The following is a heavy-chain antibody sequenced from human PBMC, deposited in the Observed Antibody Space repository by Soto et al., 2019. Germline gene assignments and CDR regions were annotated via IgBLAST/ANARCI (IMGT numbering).Heavy chain of an antibody. V-gene: IGHV4-30-4*01. Sequence: QVQLQESGPGLVKPSQTLSLTCSVSGDCISSGDYYWRWIRQHPGKGLEWIGCIYYSGNTYYNPSLKRRVGMSVDTAKNQCSLKLRSVTAADAPVYYWARDSKRSTTPPCPLEYWGQGTLVTVSS. D-gene: IGHD2-2*01. J-gene: IGHJ4*02. CDR3: ARDSKRSTTPPCPLEY. CDR2: IYYSGNT. CDR1: GDCISSGDYY.